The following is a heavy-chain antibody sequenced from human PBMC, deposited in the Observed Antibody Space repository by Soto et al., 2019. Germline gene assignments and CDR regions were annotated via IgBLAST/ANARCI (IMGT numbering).Heavy chain of an antibody. J-gene: IGHJ4*02. V-gene: IGHV1-3*01. D-gene: IGHD3-22*01. Sequence: QVQLVQSGAEVKKPGASVKVSCKASGYTFTSYAMHWVRQAPGQRLEWMGWINAGNGHTKYSQKFQGRVTITRDTSASTAYMELTTLTSDDTAVYYGARCSGFYGVDYWGLGTLVTVSS. CDR3: ARCSGFYGVDY. CDR1: GYTFTSYA. CDR2: INAGNGHT.